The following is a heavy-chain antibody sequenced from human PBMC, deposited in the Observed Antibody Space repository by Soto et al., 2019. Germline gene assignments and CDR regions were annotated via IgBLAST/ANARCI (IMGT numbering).Heavy chain of an antibody. D-gene: IGHD6-19*01. Sequence: PGGSLRLSCSASGFTFDDYAMHWVRQAPGKGLEWVSGISSNSGSIGYADSVKRRFTISRDNAKNSLYLQMNSLRAEDTALYYCAKVELWLVYGTAFDIWGQGTMVTVSS. CDR3: AKVELWLVYGTAFDI. J-gene: IGHJ3*02. CDR1: GFTFDDYA. V-gene: IGHV3-9*01. CDR2: ISSNSGSI.